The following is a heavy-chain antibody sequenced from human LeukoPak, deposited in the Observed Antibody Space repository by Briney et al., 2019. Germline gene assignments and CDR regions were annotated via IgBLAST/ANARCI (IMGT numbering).Heavy chain of an antibody. D-gene: IGHD2-15*01. V-gene: IGHV1-2*02. CDR1: GYTFTDYN. Sequence: ASVKVSCKASGYTFTDYNIHWVRQAPGQGLEWMGWINSNSGGTKYEQKFQDRVTMTRGTSISTAYMELTWLTSDDTAVYYCARSDSGSSGAYRWIGPWGQGTLVTVSS. J-gene: IGHJ5*02. CDR3: ARSDSGSSGAYRWIGP. CDR2: INSNSGGT.